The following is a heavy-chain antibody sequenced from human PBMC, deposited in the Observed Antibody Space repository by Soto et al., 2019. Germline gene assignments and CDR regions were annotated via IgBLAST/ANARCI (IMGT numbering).Heavy chain of an antibody. CDR3: SRGGGFYGQFDF. Sequence: PSETLSLPCTVSGGSISNYHWSWIRHPPRQGVEWIGYIYYSGRTNFIPSLKCRVTMSVDTSNSQIFLRLSSVTAADTAVYDCSRGGGFYGQFDFWRRGTLVTVSS. CDR1: GGSISNYH. J-gene: IGHJ4*02. D-gene: IGHD4-17*01. V-gene: IGHV4-59*13. CDR2: IYYSGRT.